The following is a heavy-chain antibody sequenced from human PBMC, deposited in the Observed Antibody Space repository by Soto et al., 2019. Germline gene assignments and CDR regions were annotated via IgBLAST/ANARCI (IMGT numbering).Heavy chain of an antibody. V-gene: IGHV3-33*01. CDR2: IWYDGSNK. CDR1: GFTFSSYG. J-gene: IGHJ4*02. CDR3: ARDLSYDSSGRTDY. Sequence: GGSLRLSCAASGFTFSSYGMHWVRQAPGKGLEWVAVIWYDGSNKYYADSVKGRFTISRDNSKNTLYLQMNSLRAEDTAVYYCARDLSYDSSGRTDYWGQGTLVTVSS. D-gene: IGHD3-22*01.